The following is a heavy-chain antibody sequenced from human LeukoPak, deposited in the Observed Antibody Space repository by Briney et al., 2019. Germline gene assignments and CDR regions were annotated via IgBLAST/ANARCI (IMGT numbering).Heavy chain of an antibody. V-gene: IGHV3-48*01. CDR2: FSSSSTSI. CDR3: ARDQWLLVAFDI. D-gene: IGHD3-22*01. CDR1: GFTFSIYG. Sequence: LSGGSLRLXCAASGFTFSIYGMNWVRQAPGKGLEWVSYFSSSSTSIYYADSVKGRFTISRDNVKNSLYLQMNSLRAEDTAVYYCARDQWLLVAFDIWGQGTMVTVSS. J-gene: IGHJ3*02.